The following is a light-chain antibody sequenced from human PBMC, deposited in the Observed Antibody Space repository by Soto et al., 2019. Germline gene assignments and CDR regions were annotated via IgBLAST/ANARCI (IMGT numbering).Light chain of an antibody. CDR3: SSYVESNNLRV. CDR1: SSDFGAYKY. J-gene: IGLJ1*01. Sequence: QSALTQPPSASASPGQSVSISCTGTSSDFGAYKYVSWYQQHPGKAPKLIIYEVNQRPSGVPDRFSGSKSGNTASLTVSGIQAEDEADYHCSSYVESNNLRVFGTGTKVTV. CDR2: EVN. V-gene: IGLV2-8*01.